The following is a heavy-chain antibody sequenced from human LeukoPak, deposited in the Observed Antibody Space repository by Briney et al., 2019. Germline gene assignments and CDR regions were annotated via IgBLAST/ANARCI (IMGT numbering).Heavy chain of an antibody. CDR1: GYTFTGYY. Sequence: ASVKVSCKASGYTFTGYYMHWVRQAPGQGLEWMGWINPNSGGTNYAQKFQGRVTMTRDTSISTAYMELSRLRSDDTAVYYCARCLSKYSSSWYGGYWGQGTLVTVSS. D-gene: IGHD6-13*01. V-gene: IGHV1-2*02. CDR2: INPNSGGT. CDR3: ARCLSKYSSSWYGGY. J-gene: IGHJ4*02.